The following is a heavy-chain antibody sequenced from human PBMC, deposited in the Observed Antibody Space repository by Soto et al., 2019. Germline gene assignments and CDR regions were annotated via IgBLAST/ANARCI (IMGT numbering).Heavy chain of an antibody. D-gene: IGHD3-16*02. Sequence: ASVKVSCKASGYTFTSYGISWVRQAPGQGLEWMGWISAYNGNTNYAQKLQGRVTMTTDTSTSTAYMELRSLRSDDTAVYYCARMKLRLGELSFYYFDYWGQGTLVTVSS. V-gene: IGHV1-18*01. CDR1: GYTFTSYG. CDR3: ARMKLRLGELSFYYFDY. J-gene: IGHJ4*02. CDR2: ISAYNGNT.